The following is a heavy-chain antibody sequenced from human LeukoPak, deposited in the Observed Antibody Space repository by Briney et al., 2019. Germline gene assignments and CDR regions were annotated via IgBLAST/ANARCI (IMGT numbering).Heavy chain of an antibody. V-gene: IGHV3-66*01. D-gene: IGHD2-21*02. CDR3: ARRGDGGRSFDI. J-gene: IGHJ3*02. CDR1: GFTVSSKY. CDR2: IYSGGPT. Sequence: GGSLRLSCAASGFTVSSKYMTWVRQAPGKGLEWVSVIYSGGPTYYADSVKGRVTISRDNSENPVYLQTNSLRVEDAAMYYCARRGDGGRSFDIWGQGTMVTVSS.